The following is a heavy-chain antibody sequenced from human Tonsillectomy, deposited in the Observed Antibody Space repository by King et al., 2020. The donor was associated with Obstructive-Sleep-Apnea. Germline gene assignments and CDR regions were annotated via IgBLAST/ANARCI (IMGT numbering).Heavy chain of an antibody. CDR1: GFTFSSYS. CDR2: ISSSSSTI. V-gene: IGHV3-48*04. Sequence: VQLVESGGGLVQPGGSLRLSCAASGFTFSSYSMNWVRQAPGKGLEWVSYISSSSSTIYYADSVKGRFTMSRDNAKNSLSLQMNSLRAEDTAVYYCARETIFGVVTPYYGMDVWGQGTTVTVSS. J-gene: IGHJ6*02. CDR3: ARETIFGVVTPYYGMDV. D-gene: IGHD3-3*01.